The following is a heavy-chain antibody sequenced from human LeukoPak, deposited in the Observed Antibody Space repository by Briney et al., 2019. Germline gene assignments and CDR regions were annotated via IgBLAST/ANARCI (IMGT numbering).Heavy chain of an antibody. J-gene: IGHJ4*02. CDR2: IYYSGST. CDR1: GGSISSSSYY. D-gene: IGHD3-10*01. Sequence: SETLSLTCTVSGGSISSSSYYWGWIRQPPGKGLEWIGSIYYSGSTYYNPSLKSRVTISVDTSKNQFSLKLSSVTAADTAVYYCARSGWHSSPLYYFDYWGQGTLVTVSS. V-gene: IGHV4-39*01. CDR3: ARSGWHSSPLYYFDY.